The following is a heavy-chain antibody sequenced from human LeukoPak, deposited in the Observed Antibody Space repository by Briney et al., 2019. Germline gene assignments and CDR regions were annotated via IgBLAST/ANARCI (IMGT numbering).Heavy chain of an antibody. CDR1: GFTFSSYA. Sequence: GGSLRLSCAASGFTFSSYAMSWVRQAPGKGLEWVSAIRGDGANTYYADSVKGRFTISRDNSKNTLYLQMNSLRAEDTAVYYCAKDVVFSAWDFAYWGQGTLVTVSS. J-gene: IGHJ4*02. D-gene: IGHD6-19*01. V-gene: IGHV3-23*01. CDR3: AKDVVFSAWDFAY. CDR2: IRGDGANT.